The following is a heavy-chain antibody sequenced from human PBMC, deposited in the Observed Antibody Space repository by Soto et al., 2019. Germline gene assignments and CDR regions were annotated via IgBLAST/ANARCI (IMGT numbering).Heavy chain of an antibody. CDR3: AREIGSNYDGMDV. V-gene: IGHV3-33*07. Sequence: GGSLRLSCQASGFTITQWGMNWLRQAPGKGLEWVARVWYDGGSKFYVDSVKGRFTISRDNFKETVYLQMNSLRAEDTGVYYCAREIGSNYDGMDVWGQGTTVTVSS. D-gene: IGHD4-4*01. CDR1: GFTITQWG. J-gene: IGHJ6*02. CDR2: VWYDGGSK.